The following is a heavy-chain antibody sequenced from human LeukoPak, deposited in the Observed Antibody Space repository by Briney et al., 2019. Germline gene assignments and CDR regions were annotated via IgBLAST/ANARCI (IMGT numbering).Heavy chain of an antibody. CDR3: ARGYYGSGSYYPWEFDY. CDR2: IWYDGSNK. V-gene: IGHV3-33*01. D-gene: IGHD3-10*01. Sequence: GRSLRLSCAASGFTFSSYGMHWVRQAPGKGLEWVAVIWYDGSNKYYADSVKGRFTISRDNSKNTLYLQMNSLRAEDTAVYYCARGYYGSGSYYPWEFDYWGQGTLVTVSS. J-gene: IGHJ4*02. CDR1: GFTFSSYG.